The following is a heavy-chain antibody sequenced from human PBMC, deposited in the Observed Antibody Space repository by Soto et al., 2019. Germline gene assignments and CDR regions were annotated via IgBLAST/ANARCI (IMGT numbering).Heavy chain of an antibody. V-gene: IGHV3-30*18. Sequence: QVQLVESGGGVVQPGRSLRLSCAASGFTFSSYGMHWVRQAPGKGLEWVAVISYDGSNKYYADSVKGRFTISRDNSKNTLYLQMNSLRAEDTAVYYCAKELELLIGMDVWGQGTTVTVSS. CDR3: AKELELLIGMDV. J-gene: IGHJ6*02. CDR2: ISYDGSNK. CDR1: GFTFSSYG. D-gene: IGHD1-7*01.